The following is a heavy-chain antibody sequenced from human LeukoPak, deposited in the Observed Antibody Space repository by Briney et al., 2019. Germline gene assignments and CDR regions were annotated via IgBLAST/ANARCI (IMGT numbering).Heavy chain of an antibody. J-gene: IGHJ5*02. Sequence: SETLSLTCTVSGYSISSGYYWGWIRQPPGKGLEWIGSIYHSGSTYYNPSLKSRVTISVDTSKNQFSLKLSSVTAADTAVYYCARERAYYDILPRWFDPWGQGTLVTVSS. CDR1: GYSISSGYY. CDR2: IYHSGST. CDR3: ARERAYYDILPRWFDP. D-gene: IGHD3-9*01. V-gene: IGHV4-38-2*02.